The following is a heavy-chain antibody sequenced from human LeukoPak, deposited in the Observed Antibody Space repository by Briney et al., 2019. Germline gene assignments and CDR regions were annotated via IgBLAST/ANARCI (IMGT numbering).Heavy chain of an antibody. CDR2: ISAYSDNA. J-gene: IGHJ4*02. CDR3: ARAYRTPTLDY. Sequence: ASVKVSCKASGYTFTNYGVSWVRQAPGQGLEWMGWISAYSDNANYAQKLQGRVTMATDTSTSTAYMELSRLRSDDTAVYYCARAYRTPTLDYWGQGTLVTVSS. V-gene: IGHV1-18*01. CDR1: GYTFTNYG. D-gene: IGHD1-26*01.